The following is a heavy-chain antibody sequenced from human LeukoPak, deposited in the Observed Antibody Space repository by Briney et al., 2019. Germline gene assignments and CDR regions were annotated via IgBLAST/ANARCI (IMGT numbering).Heavy chain of an antibody. CDR1: GFTFSSYS. CDR2: ISSSSSYI. D-gene: IGHD1-14*01. Sequence: GGSLRLSCAASGFTFSSYSMNWVRQAPGKGLEWVSSISSSSSYIYYADSVRGRFTISRDNAKNSLYLQMNSLRAEDTAVYYCARDRLDRAFDYWGQGTLVTVSS. V-gene: IGHV3-21*01. CDR3: ARDRLDRAFDY. J-gene: IGHJ4*02.